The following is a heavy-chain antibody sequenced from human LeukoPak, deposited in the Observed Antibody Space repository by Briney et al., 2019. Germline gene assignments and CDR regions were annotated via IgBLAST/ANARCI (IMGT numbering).Heavy chain of an antibody. CDR3: ARDGSGFFDY. V-gene: IGHV3-21*01. D-gene: IGHD6-25*01. CDR1: GFTFSSYS. CDR2: ISSSSSYI. J-gene: IGHJ4*02. Sequence: GGSLRLSCAASGFTFSSYSMNWVRQAPGKGLEWVSSISSSSSYIYYADSVKGRFTISRDNAKNSLYLQTNSLRAEDTAVYYCARDGSGFFDYWGQGTLVIVSS.